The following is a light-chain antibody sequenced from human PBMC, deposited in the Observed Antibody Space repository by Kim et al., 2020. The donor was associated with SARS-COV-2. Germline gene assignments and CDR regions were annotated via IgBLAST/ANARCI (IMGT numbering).Light chain of an antibody. Sequence: GQMVTISCSDSISNIGSNVVNCYQPLPGTAPKLLMYSNNYRPSGVPDRFSGSKSGTSASLAISGLQSEDEADYYCAAWDDSLKGSVFGGGTQLTVL. CDR1: ISNIGSNV. J-gene: IGLJ3*02. V-gene: IGLV1-44*01. CDR2: SNN. CDR3: AAWDDSLKGSV.